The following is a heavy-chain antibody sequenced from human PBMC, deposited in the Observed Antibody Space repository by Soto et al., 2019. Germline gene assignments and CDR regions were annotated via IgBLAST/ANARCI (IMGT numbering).Heavy chain of an antibody. D-gene: IGHD2-15*01. CDR2: INAGNGNT. Sequence: ASVKVSCKASGYTFTSYAMHWVRQAPGQRLEWMGWINAGNGNTKYSQKFQGRVTITRDTSASTAYMELSSLRSEDTAVYYCAREFRYCSGGSCYTSRGYFDYWGQGTLVTVSS. CDR1: GYTFTSYA. V-gene: IGHV1-3*01. CDR3: AREFRYCSGGSCYTSRGYFDY. J-gene: IGHJ4*02.